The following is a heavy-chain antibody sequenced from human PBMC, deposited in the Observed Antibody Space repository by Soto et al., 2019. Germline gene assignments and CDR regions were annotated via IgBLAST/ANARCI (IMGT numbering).Heavy chain of an antibody. Sequence: GGSLRLSCAASGFTFSSYGMHWFRQAPGKGLEWVAVIWYDGSNKYYADSVKGRFTISRDNSKNTLYLQMNSLRAEDTAVYYCARDPAMIVVVMGGYFDYWGQGTLVTVSS. CDR1: GFTFSSYG. CDR3: ARDPAMIVVVMGGYFDY. CDR2: IWYDGSNK. D-gene: IGHD3-22*01. J-gene: IGHJ4*02. V-gene: IGHV3-33*01.